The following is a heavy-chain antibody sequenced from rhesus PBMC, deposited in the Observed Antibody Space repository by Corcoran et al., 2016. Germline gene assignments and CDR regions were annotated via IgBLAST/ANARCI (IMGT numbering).Heavy chain of an antibody. D-gene: IGHD6-13*01. CDR3: AKEYSSWSGDGLDS. J-gene: IGHJ6*01. Sequence: EVQLVESGGGLAKPGGSLRLSCAASGFTFSSYWMNWVRQTPGKGLEWILAINSGGGSTYYADSVKGRFTISRDNSKNTLSLQMNSLRAEDTAVYYCAKEYSSWSGDGLDSWGQGVVVTVSS. CDR1: GFTFSSYW. V-gene: IGHV3S42*01. CDR2: INSGGGST.